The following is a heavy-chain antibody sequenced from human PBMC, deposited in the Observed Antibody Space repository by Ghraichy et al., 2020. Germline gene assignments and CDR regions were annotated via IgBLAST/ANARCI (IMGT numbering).Heavy chain of an antibody. Sequence: MGGIIPILGTTIYTQKFQARVTLIADESTSTAYMELSSLRSADTAVYYCARGKATISYYGMDVWGQGTTVTVSS. CDR2: IIPILGTT. J-gene: IGHJ6*02. V-gene: IGHV1-69*01. CDR3: ARGKATISYYGMDV. D-gene: IGHD5-24*01.